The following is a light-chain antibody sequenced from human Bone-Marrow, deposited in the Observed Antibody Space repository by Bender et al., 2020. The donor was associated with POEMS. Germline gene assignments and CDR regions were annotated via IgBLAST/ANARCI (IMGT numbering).Light chain of an antibody. CDR3: AVWEDSLNGWV. CDR2: SSH. CDR1: SSNIGAHA. J-gene: IGLJ3*02. V-gene: IGLV1-44*01. Sequence: QSVLTQPPSASGTPGQRVTISCSGGSSNIGAHAVNWYQHLPGPAPKLLIYSSHRRPSGFPDRFSGSRSGTSASLAISGLQSEDEDDYYCAVWEDSLNGWVFGGGTKLTVL.